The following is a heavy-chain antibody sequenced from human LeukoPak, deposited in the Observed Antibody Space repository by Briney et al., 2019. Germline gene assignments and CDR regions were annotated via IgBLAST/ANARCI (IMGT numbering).Heavy chain of an antibody. J-gene: IGHJ6*02. CDR1: GFTFSSYN. Sequence: GGSLRLSCAASGFTFSSYNMNWVRQAPGKGLEWVSSISSSSSYIYYADSVKGRFTISRDNAKNSLYLQMNSLRAEDTAVYYCAREVGNWLLERYYGMDVWGQGTTVTVSS. CDR2: ISSSSSYI. V-gene: IGHV3-21*01. D-gene: IGHD4-23*01. CDR3: AREVGNWLLERYYGMDV.